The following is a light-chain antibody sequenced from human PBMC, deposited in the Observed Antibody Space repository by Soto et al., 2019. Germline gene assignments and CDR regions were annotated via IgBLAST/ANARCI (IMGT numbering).Light chain of an antibody. CDR1: QSVSSN. J-gene: IGKJ1*01. Sequence: EIVMTQSPATLSVSPWEGATLSCRASQSVSSNLTWYQQKPGQAPRLLIYGASTRATGVPARFSGSGSGTEFTLTISRLEPEDFAVYYCQQCGSSGTFGQGTKVDIK. CDR2: GAS. V-gene: IGKV3-15*01. CDR3: QQCGSSGT.